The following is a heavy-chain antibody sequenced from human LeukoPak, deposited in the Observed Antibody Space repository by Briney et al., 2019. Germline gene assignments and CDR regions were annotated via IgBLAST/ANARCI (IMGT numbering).Heavy chain of an antibody. V-gene: IGHV3-21*01. CDR3: ARDSYYYDSSGYYYDYFDY. J-gene: IGHJ4*02. D-gene: IGHD3-22*01. CDR2: ISSSSSYI. Sequence: RGSPRLPRAASGFTFSSYSMNWLRQAPGKGLEWVSSISSSSSYIYYADSVKGRFTISRDNANNSLSLQMNSLRAEDTAVYYCARDSYYYDSSGYYYDYFDYWGQETLVSVSS. CDR1: GFTFSSYS.